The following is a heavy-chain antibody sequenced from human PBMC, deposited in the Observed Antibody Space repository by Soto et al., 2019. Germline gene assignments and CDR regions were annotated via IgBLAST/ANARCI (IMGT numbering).Heavy chain of an antibody. Sequence: QITLKESGPTLVRPTQTLTLTCSFSGFSFNTSGVTVGWIRQPPGKALEWLALLYWDGDERYSPSLKSRLTINKDTSKNQVVLTMTNMDPVDTATYYCVHRRGLQEDYWGQGTLVTVSS. CDR3: VHRRGLQEDY. V-gene: IGHV2-5*02. CDR2: LYWDGDE. CDR1: GFSFNTSGVT. J-gene: IGHJ4*02.